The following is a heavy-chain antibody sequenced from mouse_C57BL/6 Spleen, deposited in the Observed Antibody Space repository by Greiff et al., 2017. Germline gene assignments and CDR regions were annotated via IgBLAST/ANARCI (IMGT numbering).Heavy chain of an antibody. V-gene: IGHV1-15*01. D-gene: IGHD1-1*01. J-gene: IGHJ3*01. CDR1: GYTFTDYE. CDR2: IDPENGGT. CDR3: TRYYGSSYWVAY. Sequence: QVQLQQSGAELVRPGASVTLSCKASGYTFTDYEMHWVKQTPVHGLEWIGAIDPENGGTAYNQKFKGKAILTADKSSSTAYMELRSLTSEDSAVYYWTRYYGSSYWVAYWGQGTLVTVSA.